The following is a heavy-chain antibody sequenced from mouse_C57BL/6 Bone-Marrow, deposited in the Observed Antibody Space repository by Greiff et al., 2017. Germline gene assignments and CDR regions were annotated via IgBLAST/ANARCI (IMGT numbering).Heavy chain of an antibody. CDR2: IHPNSGST. Sequence: QVQLQQSGAELVKPGASVKLSCKASGYTFTSYWMHWVKQRPGQGLEWIGMIHPNSGSTNYNEKFKSKATLTVDKSSSTAYMQLSSLTSEDSAVYYCARNYGDYYAMDYWGQGTSVTVSS. D-gene: IGHD1-1*01. V-gene: IGHV1-64*01. CDR3: ARNYGDYYAMDY. CDR1: GYTFTSYW. J-gene: IGHJ4*01.